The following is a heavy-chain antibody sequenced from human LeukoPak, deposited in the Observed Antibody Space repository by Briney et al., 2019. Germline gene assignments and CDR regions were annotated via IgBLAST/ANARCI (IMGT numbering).Heavy chain of an antibody. Sequence: PSETLSLTCTVSGASIRTFYWTWIWQPPRKGLEWISYISYSGSTTYNPSLKSRVTISLDTSENQFSLNLNSLTAADTAVYYCARGIGNSRGTRFDPWGQGTLVTVSS. J-gene: IGHJ5*02. CDR3: ARGIGNSRGTRFDP. CDR2: ISYSGST. V-gene: IGHV4-59*01. CDR1: GASIRTFY. D-gene: IGHD3-22*01.